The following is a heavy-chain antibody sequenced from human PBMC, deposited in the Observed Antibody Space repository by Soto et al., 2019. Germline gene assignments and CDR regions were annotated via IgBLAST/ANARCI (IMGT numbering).Heavy chain of an antibody. Sequence: QVHLVESGGGVVQPGKSLRLSCAASGLTLITYGRHWVRQAPGKRLEWVAVISHDGSKKHYADSVKGRFTISRDDSENTVYLQMNSLRPDDTAVYYCAKSSRSYYYYYGMDVWGQGTTVTVSS. CDR1: GLTLITYG. CDR3: AKSSRSYYYYYGMDV. D-gene: IGHD6-6*01. V-gene: IGHV3-30*18. CDR2: ISHDGSKK. J-gene: IGHJ6*02.